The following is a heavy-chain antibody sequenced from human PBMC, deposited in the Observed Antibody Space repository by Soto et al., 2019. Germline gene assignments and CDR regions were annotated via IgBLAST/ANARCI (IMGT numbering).Heavy chain of an antibody. CDR1: GFTFSSYW. CDR2: INSDGSST. J-gene: IGHJ4*02. V-gene: IGHV3-74*01. D-gene: IGHD5-18*01. CDR3: ARDQDEGYSYGPSTNTFDY. Sequence: GGSLRLSCAASGFTFSSYWMHWVRQAPGKGLVWVSRINSDGSSTSYADSVKGRFTISRDNAKNTLYLQMNSLRAEDTAVYYCARDQDEGYSYGPSTNTFDYWGQGTLVTVSS.